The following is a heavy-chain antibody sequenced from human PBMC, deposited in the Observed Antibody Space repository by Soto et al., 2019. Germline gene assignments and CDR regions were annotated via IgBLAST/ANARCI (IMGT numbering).Heavy chain of an antibody. D-gene: IGHD6-19*01. J-gene: IGHJ4*02. CDR2: IWNDESNK. Sequence: QVQLVESGGGVVQPGRSLRLSCAASGFTFRNFDMHWVRQAPGKGLEWVALIWNDESNKYYADSVKGRFTISRDNSKNTLSLQMNSLRAEDTAVYYCAVVRRNRSGGSSFDYWGQGTLVTVSS. CDR3: AVVRRNRSGGSSFDY. CDR1: GFTFRNFD. V-gene: IGHV3-33*01.